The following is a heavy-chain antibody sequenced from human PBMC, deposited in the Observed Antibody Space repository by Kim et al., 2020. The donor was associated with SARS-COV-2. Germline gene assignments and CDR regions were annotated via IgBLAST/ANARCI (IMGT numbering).Heavy chain of an antibody. J-gene: IGHJ5*02. CDR3: ASYLRWELLGFDP. V-gene: IGHV1-69*13. Sequence: SVKVSCKASGGTFSSYAISWVRQAPGQGLEWMGGIIPIFGTANYAQKFQGRVMITADESTSTAYMELSSLRSEDTAVYYCASYLRWELLGFDPWGQGTLVTVSS. CDR1: GGTFSSYA. CDR2: IIPIFGTA. D-gene: IGHD1-26*01.